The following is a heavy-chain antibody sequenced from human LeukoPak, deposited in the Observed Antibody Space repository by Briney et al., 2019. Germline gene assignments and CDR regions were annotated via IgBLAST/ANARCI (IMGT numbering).Heavy chain of an antibody. CDR2: MNPNSGNT. D-gene: IGHD6-13*01. J-gene: IGHJ5*02. Sequence: ASVTVSCKASGYTFTSYDINWVRQATGQGLEWMGWMNPNSGNTGYAQKFQGRVTMTRNTSISTAYMELSSLRSEDTAVYYCARVARRIAAAGKGAWFDPWGQGTLVTVSS. CDR1: GYTFTSYD. V-gene: IGHV1-8*01. CDR3: ARVARRIAAAGKGAWFDP.